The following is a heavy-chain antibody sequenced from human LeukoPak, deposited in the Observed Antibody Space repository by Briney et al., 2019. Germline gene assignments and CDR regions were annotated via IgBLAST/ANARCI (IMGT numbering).Heavy chain of an antibody. D-gene: IGHD6-6*01. CDR2: ISWNSGGI. CDR3: AKEIGYSSSSGLDY. J-gene: IGHJ4*02. CDR1: GFTFDDYA. Sequence: SLRLSCAASGFTFDDYAMHWVRQAPGKGLEWVSGISWNSGGIGYADSVKGRFTISRDNAKNSLYLQMNSLRAEDTALYYCAKEIGYSSSSGLDYWGQGTLVTVSS. V-gene: IGHV3-9*01.